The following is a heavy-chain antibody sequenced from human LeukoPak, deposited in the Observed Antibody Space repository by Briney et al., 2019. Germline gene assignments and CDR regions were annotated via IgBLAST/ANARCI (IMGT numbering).Heavy chain of an antibody. V-gene: IGHV1-69*13. CDR3: ARQLSGLGAFDI. CDR2: IIPIFGTA. CDR1: GGTFSSYA. Sequence: AASVKVSCKASGGTFSSYAISWVRQAPGQGLEWMGGIIPIFGTANYAQKFQGRVTITADESTSTAYMELSSLRSEDTAVYYCARQLSGLGAFDIWGQGTMVTVSS. J-gene: IGHJ3*02. D-gene: IGHD2-15*01.